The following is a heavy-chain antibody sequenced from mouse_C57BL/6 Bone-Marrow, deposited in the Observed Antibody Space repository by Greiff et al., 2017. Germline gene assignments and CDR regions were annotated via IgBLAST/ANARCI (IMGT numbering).Heavy chain of an antibody. CDR2: IDPSDSDT. V-gene: IGHV1-52*01. CDR1: GYTFTSYW. Sequence: QVQLQQPGAELVRPGSSVKLSCKASGYTFTSYWMHWVKQRPIQGLEWIGNIDPSDSDTHYNQKFKDKATLTVDKSSSTAYMQRSSLTSEDSAVYYCARSGLRYYFDDWGQGTTLTVSS. CDR3: ARSGLRYYFDD. D-gene: IGHD3-1*01. J-gene: IGHJ2*01.